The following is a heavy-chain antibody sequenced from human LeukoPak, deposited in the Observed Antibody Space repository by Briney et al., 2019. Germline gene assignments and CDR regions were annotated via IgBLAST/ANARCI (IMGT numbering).Heavy chain of an antibody. D-gene: IGHD2-21*02. CDR1: GFTFSSYA. CDR2: ISGSGGST. Sequence: GGSLRLSCAASGFTFSSYAMSWVRQAPGKGLEWVSAISGSGGSTYYADSVKGRFTISRDNSKNTLYLQMNSLRAEDTAVYYCAKAPSVTVGLYYFDYWGQGTLITVSS. V-gene: IGHV3-23*01. J-gene: IGHJ4*02. CDR3: AKAPSVTVGLYYFDY.